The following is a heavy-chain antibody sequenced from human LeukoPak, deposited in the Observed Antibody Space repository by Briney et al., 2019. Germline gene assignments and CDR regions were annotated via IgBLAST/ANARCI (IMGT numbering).Heavy chain of an antibody. V-gene: IGHV3-73*01. J-gene: IGHJ3*02. CDR2: IRSKANSYAT. Sequence: GGPLKLSCAASGFTFSGSAMQWVRQASGKGLEWVGRIRSKANSYATAYAASVKGRFNISRDDSKNTAYLQMNSLKTEDTAVYYCTRGIAFDIWGQGTMVTVSS. CDR1: GFTFSGSA. D-gene: IGHD3-10*01. CDR3: TRGIAFDI.